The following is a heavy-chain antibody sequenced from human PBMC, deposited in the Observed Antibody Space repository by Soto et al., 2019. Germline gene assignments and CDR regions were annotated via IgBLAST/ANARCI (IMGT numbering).Heavy chain of an antibody. CDR3: AKPRTTGHYGVKAFDL. J-gene: IGHJ3*01. V-gene: IGHV3-23*01. Sequence: EVELLESGGGLVQPGGSLRLSCAASGFDFSSYAMSGFRQAPGRWLVWVSTITTAGGKTYEADFVKGRFTISRDNSKNTMNLHMHSLRGDDTAVYYFAKPRTTGHYGVKAFDLWGQGTRVTVSS. CDR2: ITTAGGKT. CDR1: GFDFSSYA. D-gene: IGHD1-1*01.